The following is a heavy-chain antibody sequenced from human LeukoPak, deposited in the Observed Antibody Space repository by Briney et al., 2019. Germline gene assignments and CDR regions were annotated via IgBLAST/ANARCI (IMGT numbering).Heavy chain of an antibody. CDR3: AKDDDILTGYYYGMDV. CDR1: GFTFSSYG. Sequence: GRSLRLSCAASGFTFSSYGMHWVRQAPGKGLEWVAVIWYDGSNKYYADSVKGRFTISRDNSKNTLYLQMDSLRAEDTAVYYCAKDDDILTGYYYGMDVWGQGTTVTVSS. D-gene: IGHD3-9*01. CDR2: IWYDGSNK. J-gene: IGHJ6*02. V-gene: IGHV3-33*06.